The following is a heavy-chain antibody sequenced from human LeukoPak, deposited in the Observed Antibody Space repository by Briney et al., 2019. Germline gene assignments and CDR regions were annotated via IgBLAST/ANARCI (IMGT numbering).Heavy chain of an antibody. Sequence: APVKVSCKASGYTFTNYYIHWVRQAPGQGLEWVGIINPSGGSTNCAQKFQGRVTMTRDTSTSTVYMDLISLRSEDTAVYYCARDGRRGGDYYYYGMDVWGQGTTVTVSS. CDR3: ARDGRRGGDYYYYGMDV. V-gene: IGHV1-46*01. D-gene: IGHD4-17*01. J-gene: IGHJ6*02. CDR1: GYTFTNYY. CDR2: INPSGGST.